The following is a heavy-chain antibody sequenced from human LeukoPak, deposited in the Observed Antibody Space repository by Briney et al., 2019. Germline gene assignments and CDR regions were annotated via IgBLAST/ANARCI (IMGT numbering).Heavy chain of an antibody. J-gene: IGHJ4*02. D-gene: IGHD6-19*01. CDR3: AREVSSGWSLRGYYFDY. V-gene: IGHV4-61*01. CDR2: SYYSGST. Sequence: PSETRSLTCTVSGGSVSSGSYSWSWIRQPPGKGLEWIGYSYYSGSTNYNPSLKSRVTISVDTSKNQFSLKLSSVTAADTAVYYCAREVSSGWSLRGYYFDYWGQGTLVTVSS. CDR1: GGSVSSGSYS.